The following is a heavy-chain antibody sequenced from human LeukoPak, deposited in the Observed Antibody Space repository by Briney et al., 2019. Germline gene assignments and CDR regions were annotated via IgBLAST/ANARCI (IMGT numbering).Heavy chain of an antibody. J-gene: IGHJ4*02. V-gene: IGHV1-69*05. CDR2: IIPIFGTA. CDR1: GGTFSSYA. D-gene: IGHD3-22*01. Sequence: SVKVSCKASGGTFSSYAISWVRQAPGQGLEWMGGIIPIFGTANYAQKFQGRVTMTRNTSISTAYMELTSLRSEDTAVYYCARRRGDSSGQSDYWGQGTLVTVSS. CDR3: ARRRGDSSGQSDY.